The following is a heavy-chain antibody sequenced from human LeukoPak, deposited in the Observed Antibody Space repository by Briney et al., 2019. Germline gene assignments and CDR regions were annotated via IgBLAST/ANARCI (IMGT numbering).Heavy chain of an antibody. CDR2: IYHSGST. CDR1: GGSISSGGYY. D-gene: IGHD2-2*01. J-gene: IGHJ3*02. CDR3: ARESSTSLHAFDI. Sequence: SQTLSLTCTVSGGSISSGGYYWSWIRQPPGKGLEWIGYIYHSGSTYYNPSLKSRVTISVDRSKNQFSLKLSSVTAADTAVYYCARESSTSLHAFDIWGQGTMVTVSS. V-gene: IGHV4-30-2*01.